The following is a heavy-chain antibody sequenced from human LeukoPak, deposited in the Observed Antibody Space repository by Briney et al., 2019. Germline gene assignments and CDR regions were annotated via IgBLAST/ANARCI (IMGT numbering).Heavy chain of an antibody. Sequence: GSLRLSCAASGFTFSSYWMSWVRQAPGKGMEWIASLFYTGSSHYNPSLKSRVTISGDTSKNQFSLKVRSVTAADTAVYYCARRPSPPDAFDIWGQGTMVTVSS. V-gene: IGHV4-59*08. CDR3: ARRPSPPDAFDI. CDR2: LFYTGSS. J-gene: IGHJ3*02. CDR1: GFTFSSYW.